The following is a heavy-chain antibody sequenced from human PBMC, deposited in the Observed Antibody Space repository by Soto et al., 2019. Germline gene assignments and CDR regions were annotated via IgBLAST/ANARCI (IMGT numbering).Heavy chain of an antibody. CDR1: GGTFSSYA. D-gene: IGHD2-15*01. V-gene: IGHV1-69*06. CDR2: IIPIFGTA. Sequence: QVQLVQSGAEVKKPGSSVKVSCKASGGTFSSYAISWVRQAPGQGLESMGGIIPIFGTANYAQKFQGRVTLRADKSTSTAYMGVSSLGSESTAVYYCAMGPVVVVAATGRYWFDSWCEGTLVTVSS. CDR3: AMGPVVVVAATGRYWFDS. J-gene: IGHJ5*02.